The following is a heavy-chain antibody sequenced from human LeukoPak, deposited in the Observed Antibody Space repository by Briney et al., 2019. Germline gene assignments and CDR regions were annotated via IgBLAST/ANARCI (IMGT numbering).Heavy chain of an antibody. Sequence: SVKVSCKASGGTFSSYAISWVRQAPGQGLEWMGRIIPIFGTANYAQKFQGRVTITTDESTSTAYMELSSLRSEDTAVYYCARDRRCSGDSCYLQGDYYYYMDVWGKGTTVTVSS. CDR3: ARDRRCSGDSCYLQGDYYYYMDV. CDR2: IIPIFGTA. D-gene: IGHD2-15*01. CDR1: GGTFSSYA. V-gene: IGHV1-69*05. J-gene: IGHJ6*03.